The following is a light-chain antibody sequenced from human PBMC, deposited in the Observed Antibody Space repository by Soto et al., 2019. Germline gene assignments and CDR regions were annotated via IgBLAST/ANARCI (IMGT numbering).Light chain of an antibody. CDR2: DAS. J-gene: IGKJ2*01. Sequence: DIQMTQSPSTLSASVGDRVTITCRASQSISSWLAWYQQKPGKAPKLLIYDASSLESGVPLRFSGSGSGTEFTLTISSLQPDDFATYCCQQYNSYSYTFGQGTKLEIK. V-gene: IGKV1-5*01. CDR3: QQYNSYSYT. CDR1: QSISSW.